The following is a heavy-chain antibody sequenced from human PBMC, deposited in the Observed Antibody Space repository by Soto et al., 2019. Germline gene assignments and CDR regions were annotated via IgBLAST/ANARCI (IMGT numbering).Heavy chain of an antibody. Sequence: QVQLQQWGAGLLKPSETLSLTCAVHGGSFSGFFWTWIRQPPGKGLEWIGGINHSGSSNYNPPLKSRIPMSLDTSRNQFSLRLNSVTAPDTAVYYCARMAGPRYFDLWGRGALVTVSS. CDR2: INHSGSS. J-gene: IGHJ2*01. CDR3: ARMAGPRYFDL. CDR1: GGSFSGFF. V-gene: IGHV4-34*01.